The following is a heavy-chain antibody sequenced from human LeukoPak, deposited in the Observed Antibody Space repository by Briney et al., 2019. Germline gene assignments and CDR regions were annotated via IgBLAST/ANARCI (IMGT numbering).Heavy chain of an antibody. V-gene: IGHV3-48*04. CDR1: GFTFSSYS. Sequence: PGGSLRLSCAASGFTFSSYSMNWVRQARGKGVEWVSYISSSSSTIYYADSVKGRFTISRDNAKNSLYLQMNSLRAEDTALYYCAKDFGYCSSTSCFSGMDVWGQGTTVTVSS. J-gene: IGHJ6*02. CDR2: ISSSSSTI. D-gene: IGHD2-2*03. CDR3: AKDFGYCSSTSCFSGMDV.